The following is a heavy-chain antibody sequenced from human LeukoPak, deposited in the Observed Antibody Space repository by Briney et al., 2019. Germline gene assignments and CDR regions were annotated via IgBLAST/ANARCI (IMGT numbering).Heavy chain of an antibody. V-gene: IGHV3-23*01. J-gene: IGHJ4*02. CDR3: TKDRRGPAAGTWYFDS. Sequence: GSLRLSCVDTGFTFSSTTMGWVRQAPGRGLECVSSITAIDGRTYYADSVRGRFTISRDNSKNTVYLQLNSLRAGDTAIYYCTKDRRGPAAGTWYFDSWGQGTLVTVSS. D-gene: IGHD6-13*01. CDR2: ITAIDGRT. CDR1: GFTFSSTT.